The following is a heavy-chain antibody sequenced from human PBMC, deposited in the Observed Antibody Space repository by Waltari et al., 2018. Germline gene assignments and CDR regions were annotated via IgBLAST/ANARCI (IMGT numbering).Heavy chain of an antibody. CDR2: ITYDGTNK. V-gene: IGHV3-30-3*01. Sequence: QVQLVESGGGVVQPERTLRVPCAASAFRISTYAMHWVRQAPGKGLGGVAGITYDGTNKYYADSGEGRLIISRDNSKNMLDLQMNSLRDDDTAVYFCTRENNGFDVWGQGTMVTVSS. J-gene: IGHJ3*01. CDR1: AFRISTYA. CDR3: TRENNGFDV.